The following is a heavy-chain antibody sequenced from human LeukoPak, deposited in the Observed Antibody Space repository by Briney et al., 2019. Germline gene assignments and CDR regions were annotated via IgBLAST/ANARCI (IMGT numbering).Heavy chain of an antibody. D-gene: IGHD2-15*01. Sequence: LSLTCTVSGYSISSGYYWGWIRQPPGKGLEWVSYISSSGSTIYYADSVKGRFTISRDNAKNSLYLQMNSLRAEDTAVYYCARWGVVAATPTHAFDIWGQGTMVTVSS. CDR1: GYSISSGYY. J-gene: IGHJ3*02. CDR3: ARWGVVAATPTHAFDI. CDR2: ISSSGSTI. V-gene: IGHV3-11*04.